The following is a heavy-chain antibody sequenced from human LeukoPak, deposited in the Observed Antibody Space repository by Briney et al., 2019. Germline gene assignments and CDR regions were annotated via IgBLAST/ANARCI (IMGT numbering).Heavy chain of an antibody. D-gene: IGHD6-19*01. V-gene: IGHV3-74*01. CDR1: GFTFSSYW. CDR3: ARGGTGSGWYSFPPHQYYYYGMDV. Sequence: GGSLRLSCAASGFTFSSYWMHWVRQAPGKGLVWVSRINSDGSSTSYADSVKGRFTISRDNAKNTLYLQMNSLRAEDTAVYYCARGGTGSGWYSFPPHQYYYYGMDVWGQGTTVTVSS. CDR2: INSDGSST. J-gene: IGHJ6*02.